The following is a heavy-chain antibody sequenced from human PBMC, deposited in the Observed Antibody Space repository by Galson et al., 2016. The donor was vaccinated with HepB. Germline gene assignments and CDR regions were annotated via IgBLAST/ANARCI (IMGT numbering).Heavy chain of an antibody. CDR2: INPSAGTT. CDR1: GYTFTNYC. CDR3: ARDFLLTYISPFDS. Sequence: SVKVSCKASGYTFTNYCIHWVRQAPGQGLEWMGIINPSAGTTDYAQNFQGRVTMTRDTSTRTVYMELNSLRPEDTAAYYCARDFLLTYISPFDSWGQGTLVTVSS. D-gene: IGHD2-15*01. V-gene: IGHV1-46*01. J-gene: IGHJ4*02.